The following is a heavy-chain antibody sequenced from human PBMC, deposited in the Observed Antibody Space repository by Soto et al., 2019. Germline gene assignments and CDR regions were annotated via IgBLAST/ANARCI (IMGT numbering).Heavy chain of an antibody. D-gene: IGHD5-18*01. J-gene: IGHJ4*02. CDR3: ARDSLVVSGYSYGYDY. Sequence: ASVKVSCKASGYTFTSYGISWVRQAPGQGLEWMGWISAYNGNTNYAQKLQGRVTMTTDTSTSTAYMELRSLRSDDTAVYYCARDSLVVSGYSYGYDYWGQGTLVTAS. CDR1: GYTFTSYG. V-gene: IGHV1-18*01. CDR2: ISAYNGNT.